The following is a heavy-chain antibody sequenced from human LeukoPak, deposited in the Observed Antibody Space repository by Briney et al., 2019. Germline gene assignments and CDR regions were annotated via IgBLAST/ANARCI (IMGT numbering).Heavy chain of an antibody. CDR3: ARGAPYDSSGYYYEYFQH. D-gene: IGHD3-22*01. Sequence: SETLSLTCTVSGGSISSYYWSWIRQPPGKGLEWIGYIYYSGSTNYNPSLKSRVTISVDTSKNQFSLKLSSVTAADTAVYYCARGAPYDSSGYYYEYFQHWGQGTLVTVSS. V-gene: IGHV4-59*01. CDR1: GGSISSYY. J-gene: IGHJ1*01. CDR2: IYYSGST.